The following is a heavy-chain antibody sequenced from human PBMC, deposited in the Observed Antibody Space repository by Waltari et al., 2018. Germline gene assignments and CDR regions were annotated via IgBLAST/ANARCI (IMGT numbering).Heavy chain of an antibody. Sequence: EVQLVESGGGLVQPGRSLRLSCTASGFTFGDYAMSWVRQAPGKGLEWVGFIRSKAYGGTTEYAASVKGRFTISRDDSKSIAYLQMNSLKTEDTAVYYCRVEALYYMDVWGKGTTVTVSS. D-gene: IGHD2-15*01. CDR3: RVEALYYMDV. CDR2: IRSKAYGGTT. J-gene: IGHJ6*03. CDR1: GFTFGDYA. V-gene: IGHV3-49*04.